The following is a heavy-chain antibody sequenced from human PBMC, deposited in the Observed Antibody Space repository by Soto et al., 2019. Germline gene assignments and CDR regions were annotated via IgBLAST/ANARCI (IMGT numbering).Heavy chain of an antibody. Sequence: GGSLRLSCAASGFTFSSYAMHWVRQAPGKGREWVAVISYDGSNKYYADSVKGRFTISRDNSKNTLYLKMNSLRAEDTAVYYCERYRGIQLWLGDFDIWGQGTMVTV. J-gene: IGHJ3*02. CDR2: ISYDGSNK. V-gene: IGHV3-30-3*01. D-gene: IGHD5-18*01. CDR3: ERYRGIQLWLGDFDI. CDR1: GFTFSSYA.